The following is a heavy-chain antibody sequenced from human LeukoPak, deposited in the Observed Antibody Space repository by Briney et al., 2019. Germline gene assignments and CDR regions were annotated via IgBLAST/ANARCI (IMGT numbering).Heavy chain of an antibody. CDR3: ARDMRRHGESGYGFDY. V-gene: IGHV4-59*01. D-gene: IGHD5-12*01. CDR1: NGSISSDY. J-gene: IGHJ4*02. Sequence: PSETLSLTCSVSNGSISSDYWSWIRQPPGKGLEWIGNVYYTEYTNYNPSFKSRVTISQDTSKNQFSLKLTSLTAAGTAIYYCARDMRRHGESGYGFDYWGQGIRVTVSS. CDR2: VYYTEYT.